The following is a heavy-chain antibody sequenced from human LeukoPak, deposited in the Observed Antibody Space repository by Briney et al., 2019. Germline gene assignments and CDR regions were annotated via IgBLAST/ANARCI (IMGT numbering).Heavy chain of an antibody. V-gene: IGHV1-46*01. D-gene: IGHD1-7*01. CDR1: GYTFTSYY. Sequence: ASVKVSCKASGYTFTSYYMHWVRQAPGQGLEWMGIINPSGGSTSYAQKFQGRVTMTRDMSTSTVYMELSSLRSEDTAVYYCARDREGTTYWFDPWGQGTLVTVSS. J-gene: IGHJ5*02. CDR2: INPSGGST. CDR3: ARDREGTTYWFDP.